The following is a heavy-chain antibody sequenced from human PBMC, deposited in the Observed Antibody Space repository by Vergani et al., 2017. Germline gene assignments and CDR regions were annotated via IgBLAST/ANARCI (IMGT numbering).Heavy chain of an antibody. D-gene: IGHD3-9*01. V-gene: IGHV3-30*02. Sequence: QVQLVESGGGVVQPGGSLRLSCSASGFTFSSYGMHWVRQAPGKGLEWVAFIRYDGSNKYYADSVKGRFTISRDNSKNTLYLQMNSLRAEDTAVYYCAKDLTDILTGYYEGYYYYGMDVWGQGTTVTVSS. J-gene: IGHJ6*02. CDR3: AKDLTDILTGYYEGYYYYGMDV. CDR1: GFTFSSYG. CDR2: IRYDGSNK.